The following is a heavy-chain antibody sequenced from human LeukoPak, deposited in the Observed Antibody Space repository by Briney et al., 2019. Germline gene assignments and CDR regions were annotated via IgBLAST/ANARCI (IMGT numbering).Heavy chain of an antibody. J-gene: IGHJ3*02. CDR1: GFIFSHYT. CDR3: TRRRSSAVDAFDI. CDR2: INGSGDAT. D-gene: IGHD3-22*01. Sequence: GSLRLSCAASGFIFSHYTMTWVRQAPGKGLEWVSSINGSGDATKYADSVMGRFTISRDNAKNSLYLQMNSLRAEDTAVYYCTRRRSSAVDAFDIWGQGTMVTVSS. V-gene: IGHV3-21*01.